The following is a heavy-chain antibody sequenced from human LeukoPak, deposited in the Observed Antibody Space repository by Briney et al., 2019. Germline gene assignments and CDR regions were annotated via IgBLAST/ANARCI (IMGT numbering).Heavy chain of an antibody. CDR3: GTRGGGQMVRGIPDAFDI. Sequence: GESLKISCKGSGYSFSSYWIGWVRQMPGKGLEWMGMIYPGDSDPRYSPSFQGQVTFSADKSINTAHLNWSSLKASDTAIYYCGTRGGGQMVRGIPDAFDIWGQGTMVTVSS. J-gene: IGHJ3*02. CDR2: IYPGDSDP. D-gene: IGHD3-10*01. V-gene: IGHV5-51*01. CDR1: GYSFSSYW.